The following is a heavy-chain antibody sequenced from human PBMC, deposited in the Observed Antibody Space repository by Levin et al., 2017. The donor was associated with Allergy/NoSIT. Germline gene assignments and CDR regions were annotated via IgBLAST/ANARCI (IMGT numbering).Heavy chain of an antibody. V-gene: IGHV1-2*06. J-gene: IGHJ5*02. D-gene: IGHD2-8*02. CDR2: INPNSGGT. Sequence: PVASVKVSCKASGYTFTGYYMHWVRQAPGQGLEWMGRINPNSGGTNYAQKFQGRVTMTRDTSISTAYMELSRLRSDDTAVYYCARAPIVLVVYAIEGWFDPWGQGTLVTVSS. CDR3: ARAPIVLVVYAIEGWFDP. CDR1: GYTFTGYY.